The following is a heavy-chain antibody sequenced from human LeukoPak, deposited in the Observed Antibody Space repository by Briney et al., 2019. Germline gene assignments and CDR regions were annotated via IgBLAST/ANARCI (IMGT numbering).Heavy chain of an antibody. D-gene: IGHD1-1*01. V-gene: IGHV3-7*01. CDR2: IKRDGSQK. J-gene: IGHJ5*02. CDR3: ARLGLEVGGPNWFDP. Sequence: GGSLRLSCAAPGFSFSSNWMGWVRQAPGKGLEWVAHIKRDGSQKFYLDSVKGRFTISRDNAKNSLYLQMNSLRVEDTAVYYCARLGLEVGGPNWFDPWGQGTLVTVSS. CDR1: GFSFSSNW.